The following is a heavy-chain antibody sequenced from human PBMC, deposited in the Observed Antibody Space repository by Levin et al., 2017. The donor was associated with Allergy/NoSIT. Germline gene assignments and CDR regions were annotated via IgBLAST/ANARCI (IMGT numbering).Heavy chain of an antibody. Sequence: ASVKVSCKASGYTFTSYGISWVRQAPGQGLEWMGWISAYNGNTNYAQKLQGRVTMTTDTSTSTAYMELRSLRSDDTAVYYCARDRTEQLGAGLGAFDIWGQGTMVTVSS. J-gene: IGHJ3*02. CDR3: ARDRTEQLGAGLGAFDI. CDR2: ISAYNGNT. D-gene: IGHD6-13*01. V-gene: IGHV1-18*01. CDR1: GYTFTSYG.